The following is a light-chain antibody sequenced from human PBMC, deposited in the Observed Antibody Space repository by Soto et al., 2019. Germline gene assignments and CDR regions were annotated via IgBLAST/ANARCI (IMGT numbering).Light chain of an antibody. CDR2: GAS. V-gene: IGKV3-15*01. Sequence: RASQSVNSNLAWYQQKPGQAPRLLLYGASTRATGVPARFSGSGSGTEFTLTIGNLQSEDFAVYSCQQYYKWPLTFGQGTKVDIK. CDR3: QQYYKWPLT. J-gene: IGKJ1*01. CDR1: QSVNSN.